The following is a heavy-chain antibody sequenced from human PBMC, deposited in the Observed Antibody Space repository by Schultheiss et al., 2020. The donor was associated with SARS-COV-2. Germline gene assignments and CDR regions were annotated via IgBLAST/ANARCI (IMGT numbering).Heavy chain of an antibody. Sequence: SETLSLTCAVYGGSFSGYYWSWIRQPPGKGLEWIGYIYYSGSTNYNPSLKSRVTISVDTSKNQFSLKLSSVTAADTAVYYCARGRSSSAPHYGMDVWGQGTTVTVSS. CDR3: ARGRSSSAPHYGMDV. V-gene: IGHV4-59*12. CDR1: GGSFSGYY. CDR2: IYYSGST. J-gene: IGHJ6*02. D-gene: IGHD6-6*01.